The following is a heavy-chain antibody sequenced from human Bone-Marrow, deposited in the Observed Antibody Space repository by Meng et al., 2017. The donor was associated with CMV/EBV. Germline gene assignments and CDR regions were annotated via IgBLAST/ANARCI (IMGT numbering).Heavy chain of an antibody. CDR1: GYTFTSYD. V-gene: IGHV1-8*03. J-gene: IGHJ5*02. CDR3: ARGGEIAAAGTRWFDP. Sequence: ASVKVSCKASGYTFTSYDINWVRQATGQGLEWMGWMNPNSGNTGYAQKFQGRVTITRNTSISTAYMELSRLRSDDTAVYYCARGGEIAAAGTRWFDPWGQGTRVTVYS. D-gene: IGHD6-13*01. CDR2: MNPNSGNT.